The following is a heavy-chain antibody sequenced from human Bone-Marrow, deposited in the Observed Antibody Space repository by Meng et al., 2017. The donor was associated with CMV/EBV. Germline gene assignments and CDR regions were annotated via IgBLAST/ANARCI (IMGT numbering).Heavy chain of an antibody. CDR1: FG. V-gene: IGHV3-30*18. CDR3: AKDSSRGFCSSTSCYRSYFDY. Sequence: FGLNLVRQAPGMRLAWLAVISYDGSNTYYADAVKGRFTISSDNSKNTLYLQMNSLRAEDTAVYYCAKDSSRGFCSSTSCYRSYFDYWGQGALVTVSS. CDR2: ISYDGSNT. D-gene: IGHD2-2*02. J-gene: IGHJ4*02.